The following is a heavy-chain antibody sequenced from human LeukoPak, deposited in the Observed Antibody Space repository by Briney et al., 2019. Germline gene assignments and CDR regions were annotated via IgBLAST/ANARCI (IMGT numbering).Heavy chain of an antibody. D-gene: IGHD1-26*01. V-gene: IGHV3-23*01. CDR3: AKVSWELLGYFDL. CDR2: ISGSGGST. Sequence: PGGSLRLSCAASGFTFSSYSMNWVRQAPGKGREWVSAISGSGGSTYYADSVKGRLTISRDNSKNTLYLQMNSLRAEDTAVYYCAKVSWELLGYFDLWGRGTLVTVSS. J-gene: IGHJ2*01. CDR1: GFTFSSYS.